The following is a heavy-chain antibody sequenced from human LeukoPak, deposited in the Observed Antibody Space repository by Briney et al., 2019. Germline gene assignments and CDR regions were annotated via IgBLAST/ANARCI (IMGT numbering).Heavy chain of an antibody. Sequence: ASVKVSCKASGYTFTSYDVNWVRQATGQGLEWMGIINPSGGSTSYAQKFQGRVTMTRDTSTSTVYMELSSLRSEDTAVYYCARGAEEYSYGYYYYMDVWGKGTTVTVSS. CDR2: INPSGGST. V-gene: IGHV1-46*03. CDR1: GYTFTSYD. CDR3: ARGAEEYSYGYYYYMDV. J-gene: IGHJ6*03. D-gene: IGHD5-18*01.